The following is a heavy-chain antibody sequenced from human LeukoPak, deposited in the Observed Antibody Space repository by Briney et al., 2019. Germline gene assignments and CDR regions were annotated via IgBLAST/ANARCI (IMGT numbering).Heavy chain of an antibody. J-gene: IGHJ4*02. CDR1: GFTFSTYW. V-gene: IGHV3-74*01. CDR3: ARGPQNSYGSGTYYDGVFDN. D-gene: IGHD3-10*01. Sequence: GGSLRLSCAASGFTFSTYWMHWVRQAPGRGLVWVSRVNGNGRSTNYADSVKGRFTISRDTAKNTLYLQMNSLRAEDTAVYFCARGPQNSYGSGTYYDGVFDNWGQGTLVTVAS. CDR2: VNGNGRST.